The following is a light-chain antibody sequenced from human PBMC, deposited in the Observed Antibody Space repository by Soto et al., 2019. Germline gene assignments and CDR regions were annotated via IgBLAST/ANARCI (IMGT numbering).Light chain of an antibody. CDR1: QSLLHSNGYNY. CDR3: IQALQSPVT. Sequence: DIVMTQSPLSLPVTPGEPASISCRSSQSLLHSNGYNYLDSYLQKPGQTPQLLIYLGSNRASGVPDRFSGSGSGTDFTLNISRVEAEDVGVYYCIQALQSPVTFGQGTRLEIK. J-gene: IGKJ5*01. V-gene: IGKV2-28*01. CDR2: LGS.